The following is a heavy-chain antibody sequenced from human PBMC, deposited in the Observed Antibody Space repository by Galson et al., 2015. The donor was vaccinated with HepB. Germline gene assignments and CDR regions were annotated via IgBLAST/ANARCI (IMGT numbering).Heavy chain of an antibody. CDR3: ARVNTWIQLWTLDY. Sequence: SLRLSCAASGFTFSSYGMHWVRQAPGKGLEWVAVIWYDGSNKYYADSVKGRFTISRDNSKNTLYLQMNSLRAEDTAVYYCARVNTWIQLWTLDYWGQGTLVTVSS. D-gene: IGHD5-18*01. V-gene: IGHV3-33*01. CDR1: GFTFSSYG. J-gene: IGHJ4*02. CDR2: IWYDGSNK.